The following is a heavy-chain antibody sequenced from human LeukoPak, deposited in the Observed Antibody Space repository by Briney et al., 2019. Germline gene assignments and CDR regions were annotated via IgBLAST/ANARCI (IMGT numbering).Heavy chain of an antibody. CDR1: GYTFTSYG. D-gene: IGHD3-10*01. J-gene: IGHJ6*02. Sequence: ASVKVSCKASGYTFTSYGISWVRQAPGQGLEWMGWISTYNGNTKYAQKVQGRVTMTTDTSTSTAYMELRSLRSDDTAVYYCARGEGKWFGELFGLYYGMDVWGQGTTVIVSS. V-gene: IGHV1-18*01. CDR2: ISTYNGNT. CDR3: ARGEGKWFGELFGLYYGMDV.